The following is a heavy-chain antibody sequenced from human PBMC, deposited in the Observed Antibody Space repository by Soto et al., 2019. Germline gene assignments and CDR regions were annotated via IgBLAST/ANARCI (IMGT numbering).Heavy chain of an antibody. D-gene: IGHD3-3*01. CDR3: ASVTLRFSYGIDV. CDR2: ISKSGSVI. J-gene: IGHJ6*02. CDR1: GLTFSNYE. Sequence: PGGSLRLSCTGSGLTFSNYEMHWVRQAPGKGLEWLSYISKSGSVIYYADSVKGRFTISRDNANNFLYLQMNSLRAEDTAVYFRASVTLRFSYGIDVWGQGTTVTVSS. V-gene: IGHV3-48*03.